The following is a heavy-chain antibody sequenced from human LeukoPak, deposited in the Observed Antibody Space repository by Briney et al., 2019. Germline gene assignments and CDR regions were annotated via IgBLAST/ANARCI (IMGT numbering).Heavy chain of an antibody. V-gene: IGHV3-74*01. CDR3: VRDVWGNRDSYFDY. CDR1: GFTFSRYW. CDR2: INIDGRSI. Sequence: GGSLRLSCAASGFTFSRYWMHWVRQAPGKGLVWVSRINIDGRSISYAESAKGRFTMSRDNAENTLYLEMNNLRVDDTAVYYCVRDVWGNRDSYFDYWGQGTLVTVSS. D-gene: IGHD2/OR15-2a*01. J-gene: IGHJ4*02.